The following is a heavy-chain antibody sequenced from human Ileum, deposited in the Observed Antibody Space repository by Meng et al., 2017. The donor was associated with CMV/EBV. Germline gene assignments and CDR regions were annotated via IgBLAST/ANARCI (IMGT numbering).Heavy chain of an antibody. D-gene: IGHD3-10*01. J-gene: IGHJ5*02. CDR3: ARAAARGVPVDL. CDR2: IHPTGTT. CDR1: GGSLSSYY. Sequence: HVHLRETGPRLRRPPETLSPPCTVTGGSLSSYYWTWIRQPAGKGLEWIGRIHPTGTTDDNPSLRSRVSMSLDKSKNQFSLKLTSVTAADTAVYYCARAAARGVPVDLWGQGTLVTVSS. V-gene: IGHV4-4*07.